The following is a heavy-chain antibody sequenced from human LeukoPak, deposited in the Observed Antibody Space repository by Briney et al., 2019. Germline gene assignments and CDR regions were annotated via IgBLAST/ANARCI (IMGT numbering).Heavy chain of an antibody. V-gene: IGHV3-74*01. CDR2: INSDGSST. Sequence: GGSLRLSCAASGFTFSSYWMHWVRHAPGKGLVWVSRINSDGSSTSYADSVKGRFTISRDNAKNTLYLQMNSLRAEDTAVYYCARGNPGYYYDSSGFDYWGQGTLVTVSS. CDR1: GFTFSSYW. CDR3: ARGNPGYYYDSSGFDY. D-gene: IGHD3-22*01. J-gene: IGHJ4*02.